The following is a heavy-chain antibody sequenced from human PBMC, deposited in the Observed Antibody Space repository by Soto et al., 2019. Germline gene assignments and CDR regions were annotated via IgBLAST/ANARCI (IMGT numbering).Heavy chain of an antibody. D-gene: IGHD1-26*01. V-gene: IGHV3-33*01. CDR2: IWYDGSNK. J-gene: IGHJ4*02. CDR3: ARDRLLGNSFDY. Sequence: PGGSLRLSCAASGFTFSTYGMHWVRQAPGKGLEWVAVIWYDGSNKYYADSVTGRFTISRDNSKSTLYLQMNSLRAEDTAVYYCARDRLLGNSFDYWGQGSLVTVSS. CDR1: GFTFSTYG.